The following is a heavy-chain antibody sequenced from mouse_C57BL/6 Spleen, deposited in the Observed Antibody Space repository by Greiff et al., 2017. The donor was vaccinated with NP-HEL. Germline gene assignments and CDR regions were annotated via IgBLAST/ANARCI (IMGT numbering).Heavy chain of an antibody. CDR1: GYAFSSSW. D-gene: IGHD1-1*01. V-gene: IGHV1-82*01. J-gene: IGHJ4*01. CDR2: IYPGDGDT. CDR3: ARRITTVPYAMDY. Sequence: QVQLKESGPELVKPGASVKISCKASGYAFSSSWMNWVKQRPGKGLEWIGRIYPGDGDTNYNGKFKGKATLTADKSSSTAYMQLSSLTSEDSAVYFCARRITTVPYAMDYWGQGTSVTVSS.